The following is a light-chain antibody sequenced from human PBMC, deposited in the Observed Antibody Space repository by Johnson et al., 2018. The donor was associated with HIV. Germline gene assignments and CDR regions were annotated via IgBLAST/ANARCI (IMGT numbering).Light chain of an antibody. CDR3: GTWDSSLSVSYV. CDR2: ETN. Sequence: QSVLTQPPSVSAAPGQKVTISCSGSSSNVGNNYVSWYQQLPGAAPTLLIYETNKRPSGIPDRFSGSKSVTSATLGITGLQTGDEADYYCGTWDSSLSVSYVFGTGTKVAVL. CDR1: SSNVGNNY. J-gene: IGLJ1*01. V-gene: IGLV1-51*02.